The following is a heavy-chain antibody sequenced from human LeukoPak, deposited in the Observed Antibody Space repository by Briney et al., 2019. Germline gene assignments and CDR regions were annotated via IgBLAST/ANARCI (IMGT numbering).Heavy chain of an antibody. CDR2: ISYDGSNK. CDR3: ASQGGEALQQLVPRGFDY. J-gene: IGHJ4*02. CDR1: GFTFSSYA. Sequence: GGSLRLSCAASGFTFSSYAMHWVRQAPGKGLEWVAVISYDGSNKYYADSVKGRFTISRDNSKNTLYLQMNSLRAEDTAVYYCASQGGEALQQLVPRGFDYWGQGTLVTVSS. V-gene: IGHV3-30-3*01. D-gene: IGHD6-13*01.